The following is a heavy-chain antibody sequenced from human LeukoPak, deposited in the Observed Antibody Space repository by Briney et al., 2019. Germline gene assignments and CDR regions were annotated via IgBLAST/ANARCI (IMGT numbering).Heavy chain of an antibody. CDR3: AADRYTYCYDSSGYCYFDY. D-gene: IGHD3-22*01. V-gene: IGHV1-58*01. CDR1: GFTFTSSA. J-gene: IGHJ4*02. Sequence: ASVKVSCKASGFTFTSSAVQWVRQARGQRLEWIGWIVVGSGNTNYAQKFQERVTITRDMSTSTAYMELSSLRSEDTAVYYCAADRYTYCYDSSGYCYFDYWGQGTLVTVSS. CDR2: IVVGSGNT.